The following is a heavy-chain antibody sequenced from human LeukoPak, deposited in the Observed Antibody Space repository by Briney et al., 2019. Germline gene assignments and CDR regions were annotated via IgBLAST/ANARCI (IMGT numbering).Heavy chain of an antibody. Sequence: ASVKVSCKASGYTFTSYDITWVRQAPGQGLEWMGWICGYNDNTNYAQQFQGRVTMTTDRSTSTAYMELRSLRSDDTAVYYCVRDWDLVMVVAATPPPFYYYMDVWAKGTTVTVSS. J-gene: IGHJ6*03. CDR2: ICGYNDNT. V-gene: IGHV1-18*01. CDR1: GYTFTSYD. D-gene: IGHD2-15*01. CDR3: VRDWDLVMVVAATPPPFYYYMDV.